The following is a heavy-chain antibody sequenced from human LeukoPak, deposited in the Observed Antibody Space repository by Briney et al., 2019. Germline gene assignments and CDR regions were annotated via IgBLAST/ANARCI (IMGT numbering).Heavy chain of an antibody. D-gene: IGHD3-10*01. CDR3: ARDKGKMVRGVNHWFDP. V-gene: IGHV3-33*01. CDR2: IWYDGSNK. CDR1: GFTFSSYG. Sequence: GGSLRLSCAASGFTFSSYGMHWVRQAPGKGLEGVAVIWYDGSNKYYADSVKGRFTISRDNSKNTLYLQMNSLRAEDTAVYYCARDKGKMVRGVNHWFDPWGQGTLVTVSS. J-gene: IGHJ5*02.